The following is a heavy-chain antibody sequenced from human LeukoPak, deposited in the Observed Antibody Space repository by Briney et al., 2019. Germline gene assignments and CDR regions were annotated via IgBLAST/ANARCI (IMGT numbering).Heavy chain of an antibody. V-gene: IGHV1-2*04. CDR3: ARGNSVLKYYYGMDV. D-gene: IGHD4-23*01. Sequence: ASVKVSCKASGYTFTGYYMHWVRQAPGQGLEWMGWINPNSGGTNYAQKFQGWVTMTRDTSISTAYMELSRLRSEDTAVYYCARGNSVLKYYYGMDVWGQGTTVTVSS. CDR1: GYTFTGYY. J-gene: IGHJ6*02. CDR2: INPNSGGT.